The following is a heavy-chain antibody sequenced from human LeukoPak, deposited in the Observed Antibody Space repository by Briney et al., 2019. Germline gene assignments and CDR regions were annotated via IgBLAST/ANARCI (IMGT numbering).Heavy chain of an antibody. CDR2: INWNGGST. V-gene: IGHV3-20*04. J-gene: IGHJ4*02. Sequence: GGSLRLSCAASGFTFDDYGMTWVRQGPGKGLEWVSAINWNGGSTGYADSVKGRFTISRDNAKNSLYLQMNSLRAEDTALYYCARDGSGWNFDYWGQVTLVTVSS. CDR3: ARDGSGWNFDY. CDR1: GFTFDDYG. D-gene: IGHD6-19*01.